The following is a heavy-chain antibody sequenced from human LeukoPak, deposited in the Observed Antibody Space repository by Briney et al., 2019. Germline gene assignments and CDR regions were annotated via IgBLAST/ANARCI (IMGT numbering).Heavy chain of an antibody. V-gene: IGHV1-24*01. CDR3: ARERSGSYRFDY. CDR2: FDPEDGET. CDR1: GYTLTELS. J-gene: IGHJ4*02. Sequence: ASVKVSCKVSGYTLTELSMHWVRQAPGKGLEWMGGFDPEDGETIYAQKFQGRVTMTTDTSTSTAYMELRSLRSDDTAVYYCARERSGSYRFDYWGQGTLVTVSS. D-gene: IGHD1-26*01.